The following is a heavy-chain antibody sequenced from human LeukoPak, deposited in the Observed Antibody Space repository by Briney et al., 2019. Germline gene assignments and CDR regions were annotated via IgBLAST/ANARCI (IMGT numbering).Heavy chain of an antibody. CDR1: GFTLSSYG. V-gene: IGHV3-30*18. J-gene: IGHJ4*02. D-gene: IGHD2-15*01. Sequence: PGRSLRLSCAASGFTLSSYGMHWVRQAPGKGLEWVAVISYDGSNKYYADSVKGRFTISRDNSKNTLYLQMNSLRAEDTAVYYCAKPSFGGSYYFFDYWGQGTLVTVSS. CDR3: AKPSFGGSYYFFDY. CDR2: ISYDGSNK.